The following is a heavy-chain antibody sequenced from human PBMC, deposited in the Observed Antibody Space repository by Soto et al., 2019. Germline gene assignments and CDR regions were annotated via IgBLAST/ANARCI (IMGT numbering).Heavy chain of an antibody. D-gene: IGHD6-6*01. CDR3: AIEYSSSPPYYPIGY. CDR2: IIPIFGTA. Sequence: SVKVSCKASGGTFSSYSISWVRQAPGQGLEWMGGIIPIFGTANYAQRFQGRVTITADESTSTAYMELSSLRSEDTAVYYCAIEYSSSPPYYPIGYWGQGTLVTVSS. CDR1: GGTFSSYS. J-gene: IGHJ4*02. V-gene: IGHV1-69*13.